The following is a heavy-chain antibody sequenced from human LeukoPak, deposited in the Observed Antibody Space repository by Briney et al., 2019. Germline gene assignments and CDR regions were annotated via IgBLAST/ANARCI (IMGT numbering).Heavy chain of an antibody. D-gene: IGHD5-24*01. V-gene: IGHV5-51*01. CDR3: ARHERDGYNNLDY. Sequence: GESLKISCMGSGYRFTSYWIGWVRQVHGKGLEWRGVIYPGDSDTRYSPSFQGQVTISADKSISTAYLQWSSLKASDTAMYYCARHERDGYNNLDYWGQGTLVTVSS. CDR2: IYPGDSDT. J-gene: IGHJ4*02. CDR1: GYRFTSYW.